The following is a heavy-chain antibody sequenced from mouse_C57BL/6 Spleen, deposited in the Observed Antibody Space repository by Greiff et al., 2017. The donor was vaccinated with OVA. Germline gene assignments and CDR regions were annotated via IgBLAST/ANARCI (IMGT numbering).Heavy chain of an antibody. CDR1: GFTFSSYA. D-gene: IGHD4-1*01. J-gene: IGHJ2*01. CDR2: ISDGGSYT. V-gene: IGHV5-4*03. CDR3: ARVWDGVYFDY. Sequence: EVNVVESGGGLVKPGGSLKLSCAASGFTFSSYAMSWVRQTPEKRLEWVATISDGGSYTYYPDNVKGRFTISRDNAKNNLYLQMSHLKSEDTAMYYCARVWDGVYFDYWGQGTTLTVSS.